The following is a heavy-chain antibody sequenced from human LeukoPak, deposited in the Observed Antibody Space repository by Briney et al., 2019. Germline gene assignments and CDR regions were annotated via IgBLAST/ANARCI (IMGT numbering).Heavy chain of an antibody. CDR3: ARDSTGVAATPLDY. Sequence: ASVKVSCKASGYTFTSYDINWVRQATGQGLEWMGWMNPNSGNTGYAQKFQGRVTITRNTSISTAYMELSSLRSEDTAVYYCARDSTGVAATPLDYWGQGTLVTVSS. CDR1: GYTFTSYD. D-gene: IGHD2-15*01. CDR2: MNPNSGNT. J-gene: IGHJ4*02. V-gene: IGHV1-8*03.